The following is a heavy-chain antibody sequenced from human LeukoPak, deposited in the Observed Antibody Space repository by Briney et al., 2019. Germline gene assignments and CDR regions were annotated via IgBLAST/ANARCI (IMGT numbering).Heavy chain of an antibody. Sequence: GSLRLSCAASGFTFSSYSMNWVRQAPGKGLEWVSYISSSSSTIYYADSVKGRFTISRDNAKNSLYLQMNSLRAEDTALYYCAREGCSGGSCYSAWFDPWGQGTLVTVSS. CDR1: GFTFSSYS. J-gene: IGHJ5*02. D-gene: IGHD2-15*01. CDR2: ISSSSSTI. V-gene: IGHV3-48*04. CDR3: AREGCSGGSCYSAWFDP.